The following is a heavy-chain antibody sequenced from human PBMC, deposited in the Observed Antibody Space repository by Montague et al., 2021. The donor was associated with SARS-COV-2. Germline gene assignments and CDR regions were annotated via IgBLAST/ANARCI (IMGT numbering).Heavy chain of an antibody. J-gene: IGHJ5*02. D-gene: IGHD5-18*01. CDR1: GGPISGSSDY. CDR3: ARREYSYGWGA. Sequence: SETLSLTCTVTGGPISGSSDYWGWIRQSPGKGLEWIASFDYSGNTYYSPSLKTRLTISVDTSKNQFSLKLNSVTAADTALYYCARREYSYGWGAWGQGTLVTVSS. CDR2: FDYSGNT. V-gene: IGHV4-39*01.